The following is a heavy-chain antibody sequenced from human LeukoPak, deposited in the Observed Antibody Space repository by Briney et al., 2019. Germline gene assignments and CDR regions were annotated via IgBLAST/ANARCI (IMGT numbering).Heavy chain of an antibody. J-gene: IGHJ3*02. D-gene: IGHD5-18*01. CDR1: GFTLSTNA. Sequence: GGSLRLSCLTSGFTLSTNAMSWVRQAPGKGLEWVSAISGSGGSTYYADSVKGRFTISRDNSKNTLYLQMNSLRAEDTAVYYCAKDLTIQLWLANDAFDIWGQGTMVTVSS. CDR3: AKDLTIQLWLANDAFDI. CDR2: ISGSGGST. V-gene: IGHV3-23*01.